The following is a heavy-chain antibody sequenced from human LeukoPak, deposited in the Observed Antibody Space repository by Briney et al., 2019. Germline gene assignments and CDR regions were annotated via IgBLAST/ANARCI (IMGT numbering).Heavy chain of an antibody. CDR2: IYYSGST. V-gene: IGHV4-59*01. J-gene: IGHJ6*03. Sequence: SETLSLTCTVSGGSISSYYWSWIRQPPGKGLEWIGYIYYSGSTNYNPSLKSRVTISVDTSKNQFSLKLSSVTAADTAVYYCARDRNTAMVNDYYYYMDVWGKGTTVTVSS. D-gene: IGHD5-18*01. CDR1: GGSISSYY. CDR3: ARDRNTAMVNDYYYYMDV.